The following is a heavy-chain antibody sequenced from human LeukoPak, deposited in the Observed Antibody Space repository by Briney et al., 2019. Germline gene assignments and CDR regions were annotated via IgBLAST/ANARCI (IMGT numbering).Heavy chain of an antibody. J-gene: IGHJ4*02. CDR2: ISGSGGTT. CDR1: GFTFSSYE. Sequence: GGSLRLSCAASGFTFSSYEMNWVRQAPGKGLEWVSGISGSGGTTYYADSVKGRFTISRDNSKNTLYLQMNSLRAEDTAVYYCAKSTYWSNPYYFDYWGQGTLVTASS. V-gene: IGHV3-23*01. CDR3: AKSTYWSNPYYFDY. D-gene: IGHD2-2*01.